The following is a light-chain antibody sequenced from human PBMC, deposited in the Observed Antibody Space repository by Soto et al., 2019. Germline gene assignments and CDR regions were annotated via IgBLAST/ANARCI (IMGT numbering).Light chain of an antibody. Sequence: QSVLTQPASVSGSPGQSLTISCIGTSSDVGGYNYVSWYQHHPGNAPKLIIYEVSNRPLGVSNRFSGSKSANTASLTISGLQADDEADYYCSSYTSSSTYVFGIGTKATVL. CDR2: EVS. CDR3: SSYTSSSTYV. CDR1: SSDVGGYNY. J-gene: IGLJ1*01. V-gene: IGLV2-14*01.